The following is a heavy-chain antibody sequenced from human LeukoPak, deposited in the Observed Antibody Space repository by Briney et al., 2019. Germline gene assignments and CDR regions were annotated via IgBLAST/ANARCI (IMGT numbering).Heavy chain of an antibody. J-gene: IGHJ4*02. Sequence: GGSLRLSCAASGFTFSSYSMNWVRQAPGKGLEWVSSISSSSSYIYYADSVKGRFTISRDNAKNSLYLQMNSLRAEDTAVYYCARAVNYYDNSGYGYWGQGTLVTVSS. CDR1: GFTFSSYS. D-gene: IGHD3-22*01. CDR2: ISSSSSYI. V-gene: IGHV3-21*01. CDR3: ARAVNYYDNSGYGY.